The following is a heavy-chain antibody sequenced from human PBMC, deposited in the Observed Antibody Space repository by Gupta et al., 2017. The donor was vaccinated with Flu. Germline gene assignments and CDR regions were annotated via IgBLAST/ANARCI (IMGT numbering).Heavy chain of an antibody. CDR3: ARDSFTKGDY. D-gene: IGHD2-8*01. Sequence: EVNLVESGAGLVRAGGSVRLSWAAAGFSFSASWMAWVRQAPGKGLEWVATINEDGSATYYVDSVKGRFTLSRDNAKNSLFLQMNSLRAEDTAVYYCARDSFTKGDYWGQGTLVTVSS. CDR2: INEDGSAT. J-gene: IGHJ4*02. CDR1: GFSFSASW. V-gene: IGHV3-7*01.